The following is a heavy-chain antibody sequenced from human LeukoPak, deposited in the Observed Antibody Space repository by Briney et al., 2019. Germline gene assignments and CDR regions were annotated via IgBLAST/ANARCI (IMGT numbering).Heavy chain of an antibody. CDR1: GYTFTSYG. CDR2: ISAYNGNT. CDR3: ARDSGLSGGSWPLDY. Sequence: GASVKVSCKASGYTFTSYGISWVRQAPGQGLEWMGWISAYNGNTNYAQKLQGRVTMTTDTSTSTAYMELGSLRSDDTAVYYCARDSGLSGGSWPLDYWGQGTLVTVSS. D-gene: IGHD2-15*01. J-gene: IGHJ4*02. V-gene: IGHV1-18*01.